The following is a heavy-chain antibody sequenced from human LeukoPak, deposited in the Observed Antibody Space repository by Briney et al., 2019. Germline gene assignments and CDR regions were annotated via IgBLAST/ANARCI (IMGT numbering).Heavy chain of an antibody. CDR3: ARLHYYDSSGYYYRFDY. J-gene: IGHJ4*02. Sequence: PSETLSLTCTVSGGSISNSYYYWGWIRQPPGKGLEWIGSIDYSGSTYYNPSLKSRVTVSVDTSKNQFSLELSSVTAADTAVYYCARLHYYDSSGYYYRFDYWGQGTLVTVSS. CDR1: GGSISNSYYY. D-gene: IGHD3-22*01. V-gene: IGHV4-39*01. CDR2: IDYSGST.